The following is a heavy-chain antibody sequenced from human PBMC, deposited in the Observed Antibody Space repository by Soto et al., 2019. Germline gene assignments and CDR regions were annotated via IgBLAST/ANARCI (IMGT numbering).Heavy chain of an antibody. J-gene: IGHJ4*02. CDR2: ISSSSSYI. CDR1: GFTFSSYS. V-gene: IGHV3-21*01. CDR3: ARDPGTAPDY. D-gene: IGHD2-21*02. Sequence: GGSLRLSCAASGFTFSSYSMNWARQAPGKGLEWVSSISSSSSYIYYADSVKGRFTISRDNAKNSLYLQMNSLRAEDTAVYYCARDPGTAPDYWGQGTLVTVSS.